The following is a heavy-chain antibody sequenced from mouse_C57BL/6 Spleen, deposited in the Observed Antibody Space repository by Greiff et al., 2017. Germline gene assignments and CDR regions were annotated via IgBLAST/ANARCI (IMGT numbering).Heavy chain of an antibody. Sequence: EVQLQQSGPELVKPGASVKISCKASGYTFTDYYMNWVKQSHGKSLEWIGDINPNNGGTSYNQQFKGKATLTVDKSSSTAYMELRSLTYEDSAVYYCATYSNYPYYAMDYWGQGTSVTVSS. V-gene: IGHV1-26*01. CDR2: INPNNGGT. CDR3: ATYSNYPYYAMDY. CDR1: GYTFTDYY. J-gene: IGHJ4*01. D-gene: IGHD2-5*01.